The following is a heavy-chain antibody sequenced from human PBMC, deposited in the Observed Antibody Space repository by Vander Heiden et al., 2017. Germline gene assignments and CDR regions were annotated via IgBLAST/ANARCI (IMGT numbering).Heavy chain of an antibody. CDR2: INGYGPT. V-gene: IGHV3-23*01. Sequence: EVQLLESGGDLVQPGGSLRLPWAASGVPFSSYALPLRRQPPGKGLEWVSTINGYGPTFYAQSVKGRFTVSRDSSKNTVYLQMNNLRVEDTALYYCADPPTVDFWGQGTLVTVSS. CDR3: ADPPTVDF. J-gene: IGHJ4*02. CDR1: GVPFSSYA.